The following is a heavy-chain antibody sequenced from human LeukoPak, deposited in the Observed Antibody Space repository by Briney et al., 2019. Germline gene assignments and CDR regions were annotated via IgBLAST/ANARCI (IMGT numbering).Heavy chain of an antibody. Sequence: GGSLRLSCAASGFSFSSYWMSWVRQAPGKGLEWAAKINKDGSEQYFVDSVKGRFTISRDNARNSVHLQMNSLRAEDTAVYYCAKDSGYSSSWYFGGDAFDIWGQGTMVTVSS. CDR1: GFSFSSYW. V-gene: IGHV3-7*03. CDR2: INKDGSEQ. J-gene: IGHJ3*02. D-gene: IGHD6-13*01. CDR3: AKDSGYSSSWYFGGDAFDI.